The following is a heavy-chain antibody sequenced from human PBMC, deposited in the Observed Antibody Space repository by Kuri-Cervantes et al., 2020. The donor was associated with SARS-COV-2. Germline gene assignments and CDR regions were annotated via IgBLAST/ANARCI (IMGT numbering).Heavy chain of an antibody. CDR1: GFTFSSYG. V-gene: IGHV3-30*18. CDR3: AKGLYYDFWSGYLSYYGMDV. CDR2: ISYDGSNK. J-gene: IGHJ6*02. D-gene: IGHD3-3*01. Sequence: GGSLRLSCAASGFTFSSYGMPWVRQAPGKGLEWVAVISYDGSNKYYADSVKGRFTISRDNTKNTLCLQMNSLRAEDTAVYYCAKGLYYDFWSGYLSYYGMDVWGQGTTVTVSS.